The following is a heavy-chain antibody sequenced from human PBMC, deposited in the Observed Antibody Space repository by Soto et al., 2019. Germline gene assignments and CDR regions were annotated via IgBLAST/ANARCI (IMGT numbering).Heavy chain of an antibody. Sequence: GGSLRLSCAASGFTFSSYWMHWVRQAPGKGLVWVSRINSDGSSTSYADSVKGRFTISRDNAKNTLYLQMNSLRAEDTAVYYCARVTPAAGFDYWGQGTLVTVSS. CDR1: GFTFSSYW. V-gene: IGHV3-74*01. D-gene: IGHD6-13*01. J-gene: IGHJ4*02. CDR2: INSDGSST. CDR3: ARVTPAAGFDY.